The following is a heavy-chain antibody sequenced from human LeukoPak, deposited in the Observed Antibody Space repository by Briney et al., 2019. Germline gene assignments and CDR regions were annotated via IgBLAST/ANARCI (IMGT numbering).Heavy chain of an antibody. V-gene: IGHV4-4*07. D-gene: IGHD6-13*01. Sequence: PSETLSLTCTVPGGSISGYYWSWIRQPAGQGLEWIGRIYTNGDTRYNPSLQSRVTMSVDTSKNQLSLKLRPVTAADTAVYYCARAAGAAGGQYFDYWGQGTLVAVSS. CDR3: ARAAGAAGGQYFDY. CDR2: IYTNGDT. CDR1: GGSISGYY. J-gene: IGHJ4*02.